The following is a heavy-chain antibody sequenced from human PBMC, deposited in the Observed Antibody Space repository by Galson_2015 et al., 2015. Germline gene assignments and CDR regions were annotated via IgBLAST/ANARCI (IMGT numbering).Heavy chain of an antibody. CDR3: ASSWPSADCGGDGYSPHFDY. CDR2: ISSSGSTI. CDR1: GFTFSDYY. V-gene: IGHV3-11*01. Sequence: SLRLACAASGFTFSDYYMSWLRQAPGKGLEWVSYISSSGSTIYYADSVKGRFTISRDNAKNSLYLQMNSLRAEDTAMYYCASSWPSADCGGDGYSPHFDYWGQGTLVPVSS. J-gene: IGHJ4*02. D-gene: IGHD2-21*02.